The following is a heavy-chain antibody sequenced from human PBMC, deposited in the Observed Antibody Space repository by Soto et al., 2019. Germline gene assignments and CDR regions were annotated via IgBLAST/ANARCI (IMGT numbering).Heavy chain of an antibody. V-gene: IGHV4-59*01. CDR1: GGSISSYY. CDR2: IYYSGST. CDR3: ARDRYYYDSSGYYGVDY. D-gene: IGHD3-22*01. J-gene: IGHJ4*02. Sequence: PSETLSLTCTVSGGSISSYYWSWIRQPPGKGLEWIGYIYYSGSTNYNPSLKSRVTISVDTSKNQFSLKLSSVTAADTAVYYCARDRYYYDSSGYYGVDYWGQGTLVTVSS.